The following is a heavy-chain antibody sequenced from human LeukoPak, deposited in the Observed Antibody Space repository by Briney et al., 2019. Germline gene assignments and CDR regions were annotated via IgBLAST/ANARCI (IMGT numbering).Heavy chain of an antibody. V-gene: IGHV4-39*07. CDR1: GGSISSSSYY. Sequence: SETLSLTCTVSGGSISSSSYYWGWIRRPPGKGLEWIGNIYYSGSTYYNPSLKSRVTISVDTSKNQFSLKLSSVTAADTAVHYCARVGSSWDFDYWGQGTLVTVSS. J-gene: IGHJ4*02. CDR2: IYYSGST. CDR3: ARVGSSWDFDY. D-gene: IGHD6-13*01.